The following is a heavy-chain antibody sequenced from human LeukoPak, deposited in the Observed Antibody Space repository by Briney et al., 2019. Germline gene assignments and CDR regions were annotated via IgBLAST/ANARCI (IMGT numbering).Heavy chain of an antibody. CDR1: GYTHTKLS. J-gene: IGHJ4*02. D-gene: IGHD3-22*01. CDR3: ATYNEGNYYDSSGYYSLDY. CDR2: FDPEDGET. V-gene: IGHV1-24*01. Sequence: GASVKVSCTVSGYTHTKLSMHWVRQAPGKGREWMGGFDPEDGETIYAQKFQGRVTMTEDTSTDTAYMELSSLRSEDTAVYYCATYNEGNYYDSSGYYSLDYWGQGTLVTASS.